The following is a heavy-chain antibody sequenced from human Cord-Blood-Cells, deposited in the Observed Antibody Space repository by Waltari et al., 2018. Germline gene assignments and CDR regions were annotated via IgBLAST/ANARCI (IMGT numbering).Heavy chain of an antibody. CDR1: GGSISSSNW. CDR3: ARDSPPGIAAAGTWWFDP. Sequence: QVQLQESGPGLVKPSGTLSLTCAVSGGSISSSNWWSWVRQPPGKGLEWIGEIYHSGSTNYNPSLKRRVTISVDKSKNQFSLKLSSVTAADTAVYYCARDSPPGIAAAGTWWFDPWGQGTLVTVSS. CDR2: IYHSGST. D-gene: IGHD6-13*01. J-gene: IGHJ5*02. V-gene: IGHV4-4*02.